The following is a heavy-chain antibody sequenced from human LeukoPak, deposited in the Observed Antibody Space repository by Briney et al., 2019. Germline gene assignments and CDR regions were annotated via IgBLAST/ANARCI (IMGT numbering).Heavy chain of an antibody. V-gene: IGHV4-59*01. D-gene: IGHD6-19*01. J-gene: IGHJ3*02. CDR1: GGSITSYY. Sequence: PSETLSLTCTVSGGSITSYYWSWIRQPPGKGLEWIGRVFHSGSTNYNPSLKSRVTISVDTSKNQFSLKLSSVTAADTAVYYCTRPCSSGWYGTFSIWGQGTMVTVSS. CDR2: VFHSGST. CDR3: TRPCSSGWYGTFSI.